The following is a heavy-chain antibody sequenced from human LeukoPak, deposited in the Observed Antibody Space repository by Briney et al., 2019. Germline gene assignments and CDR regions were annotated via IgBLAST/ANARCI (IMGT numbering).Heavy chain of an antibody. V-gene: IGHV3-23*01. CDR2: ISGSGGST. Sequence: PGGSLRLSCAASGFTFISYAMSWVRQAPVKGLEWVSIISGSGGSTYYADSVKGRFTISRDNSKNTLYLQMNSLRAEDTAVYYCAVCHWHSSGCRNDYWGQGTLVTVPS. J-gene: IGHJ4*02. CDR1: GFTFISYA. D-gene: IGHD6-19*01. CDR3: AVCHWHSSGCRNDY.